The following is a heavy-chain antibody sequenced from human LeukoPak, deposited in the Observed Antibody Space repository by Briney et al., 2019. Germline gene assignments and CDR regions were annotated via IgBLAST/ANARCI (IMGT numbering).Heavy chain of an antibody. CDR1: GCSISSYY. Sequence: SETLSLTCTVSGCSISSYYWSWIRQPPGKGLEWIGYIYTSGSTNYNPSLKSRVTISVDTSKNQFSLKLSSVTAADTAVYYCARGYSYGRGYDAFDIWGQGTMVTVSS. CDR2: IYTSGST. J-gene: IGHJ3*02. CDR3: ARGYSYGRGYDAFDI. D-gene: IGHD5-18*01. V-gene: IGHV4-4*09.